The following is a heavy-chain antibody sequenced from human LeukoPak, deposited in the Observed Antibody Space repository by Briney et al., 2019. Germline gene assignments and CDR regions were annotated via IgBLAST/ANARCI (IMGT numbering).Heavy chain of an antibody. CDR2: INQHGSEK. CDR1: GFTFRSYW. CDR3: ARNVDAFDI. Sequence: GGSLRLSCTASGFTFRSYWMSWVRQAPGKGLEWVANINQHGSEKYYVDSVKGRPTISRDNAKNSLFLQLNSLRAEDTAVYHCARNVDAFDIWGQGTMVTVSS. J-gene: IGHJ3*02. V-gene: IGHV3-7*01.